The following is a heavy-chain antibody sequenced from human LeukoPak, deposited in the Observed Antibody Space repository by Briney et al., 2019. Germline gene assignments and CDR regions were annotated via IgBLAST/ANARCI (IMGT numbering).Heavy chain of an antibody. CDR1: GGSISSYY. Sequence: PSETLSLTCTVSGGSISSYYWSWIRQPPGKGLEWIGYIYYSGSTNYNPSLKSRVTISVDTSKNQFSLKLSSVTAADTAVYYCARVIRVVPAGSGWFDPWGQGTLVTVSS. CDR2: IYYSGST. D-gene: IGHD2-2*01. J-gene: IGHJ5*02. CDR3: ARVIRVVPAGSGWFDP. V-gene: IGHV4-59*01.